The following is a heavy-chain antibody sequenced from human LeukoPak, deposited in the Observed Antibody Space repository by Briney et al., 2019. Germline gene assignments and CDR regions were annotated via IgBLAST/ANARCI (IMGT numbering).Heavy chain of an antibody. D-gene: IGHD5-12*01. CDR3: ARDRGSGYDFDY. J-gene: IGHJ4*02. Sequence: ASVKVSCKASEYTFTGYYIHWVRQAPGQGLECMGRINPNSGGTNYAQKFQGRVTMTRDTSISTAYMELSRLRSDDTAIYYCARDRGSGYDFDYWGPGTLVTVSS. CDR1: EYTFTGYY. V-gene: IGHV1-2*06. CDR2: INPNSGGT.